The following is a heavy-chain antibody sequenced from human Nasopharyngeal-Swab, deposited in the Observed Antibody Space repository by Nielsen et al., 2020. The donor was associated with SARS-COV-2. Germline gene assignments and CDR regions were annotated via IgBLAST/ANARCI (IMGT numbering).Heavy chain of an antibody. CDR3: VRVWNYVGYYYYYMDV. J-gene: IGHJ6*03. D-gene: IGHD1-7*01. CDR1: GFTFSSYA. CDR2: ISGSGGST. V-gene: IGHV3-23*01. Sequence: GESLKISCAASGFTFSSYAMSWVRQAPGKGLEWVSAISGSGGSTYYADSVKGRFTISRDNSKNTLYLQMNSLRAEDTAVYYCVRVWNYVGYYYYYMDVWGKGTTVTVSS.